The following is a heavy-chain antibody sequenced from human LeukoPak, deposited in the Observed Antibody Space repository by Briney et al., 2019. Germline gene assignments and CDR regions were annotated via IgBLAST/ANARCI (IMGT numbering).Heavy chain of an antibody. V-gene: IGHV3-23*01. Sequence: GGSLRLSCAASGFTFSSYAMSWVRQAPGKGLKWVSAISGSGGSTYYADSVKGRFTISRDNAKNSLYLQMNSLRADDAAVYYCARDPDSSSWLNWFDPWGQGTLVTVSS. CDR1: GFTFSSYA. D-gene: IGHD6-13*01. CDR2: ISGSGGST. J-gene: IGHJ5*02. CDR3: ARDPDSSSWLNWFDP.